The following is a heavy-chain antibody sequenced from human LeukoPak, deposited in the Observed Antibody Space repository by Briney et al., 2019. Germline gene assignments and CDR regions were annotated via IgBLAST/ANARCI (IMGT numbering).Heavy chain of an antibody. CDR1: GGSFSSGGYC. J-gene: IGHJ5*02. CDR2: IYHSEST. Sequence: SQTLCLTCAVSGGSFSSGGYCWGWMPPPPGMGLEWVVYIYHSESTYYNPSRKSRVTISVDKSKNQFSLKLTSVTAADTAVYYCARGLASSFWFDPWGQGTLVTVSS. V-gene: IGHV4-30-2*01. CDR3: ARGLASSFWFDP. D-gene: IGHD3-16*02.